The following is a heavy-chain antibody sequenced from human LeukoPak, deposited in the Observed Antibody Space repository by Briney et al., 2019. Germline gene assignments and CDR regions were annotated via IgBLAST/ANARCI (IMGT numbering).Heavy chain of an antibody. CDR2: ISWDGGST. CDR1: GFTFDDYA. J-gene: IGHJ4*02. D-gene: IGHD2-15*01. CDR3: AREWVVAASGYFDY. Sequence: PGGSLRRSCAASGFTFDDYAMHWVRQAPGKGLEWVSLISWDGGSTYYADSVKGRFTISRDNSKNSLYLQMNSLRAEDTALYYCAREWVVAASGYFDYWGQGTLVTVSS. V-gene: IGHV3-43D*04.